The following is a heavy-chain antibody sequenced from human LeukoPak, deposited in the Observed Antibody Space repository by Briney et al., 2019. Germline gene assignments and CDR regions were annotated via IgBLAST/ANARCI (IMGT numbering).Heavy chain of an antibody. Sequence: SETLSLTCTVSGGSISSSRYYWGWIRQPPGKGLEWLGNINYSGSTYYSPSLKGRVTISVDTSKNQFSLKLSSVTAADTAVYYCARDQQYSSSSRFDYWGQGTLVTVSS. J-gene: IGHJ4*02. CDR1: GGSISSSRYY. CDR3: ARDQQYSSSSRFDY. V-gene: IGHV4-39*07. D-gene: IGHD6-6*01. CDR2: INYSGST.